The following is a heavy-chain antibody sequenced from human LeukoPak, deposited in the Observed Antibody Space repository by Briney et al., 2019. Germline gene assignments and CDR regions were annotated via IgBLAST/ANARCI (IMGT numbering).Heavy chain of an antibody. Sequence: ASVKVSCKASGYTFTGYYMHWVRQAPGQGLEWMGRINPNSGGTNYAQKFQGRVTMTRDTSISTAYMELSRLRSDDTAVYYCARPIGYYDSSGYYSRESYYYMDVWGKGTTVTVSS. CDR1: GYTFTGYY. D-gene: IGHD3-22*01. CDR2: INPNSGGT. CDR3: ARPIGYYDSSGYYSRESYYYMDV. J-gene: IGHJ6*03. V-gene: IGHV1-2*06.